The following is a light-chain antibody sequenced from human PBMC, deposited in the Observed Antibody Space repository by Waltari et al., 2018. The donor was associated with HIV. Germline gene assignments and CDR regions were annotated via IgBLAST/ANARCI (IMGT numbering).Light chain of an antibody. CDR1: LSHIRHIY. CDR3: GTWDSSLSTGGV. J-gene: IGLJ1*01. CDR2: DNN. Sequence: QSVLTQPPSVSAAPGQKVTISCSGILSHIRHIYVSWYQQLPGTAPKLLIYDNNKRPSGIPDRFSGSKSGTSATLGITGLQTGDEADYYCGTWDSSLSTGGVFGTGTKVTVL. V-gene: IGLV1-51*01.